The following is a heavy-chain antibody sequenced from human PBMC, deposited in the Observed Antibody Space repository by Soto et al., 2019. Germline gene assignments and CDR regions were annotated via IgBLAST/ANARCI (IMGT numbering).Heavy chain of an antibody. V-gene: IGHV1-69*01. CDR1: GGTFSSYA. D-gene: IGHD3-22*01. CDR2: IIPIFGTA. Sequence: QVQLVQSGAEVKKPGSSVKVSCKASGGTFSSYAISWVRQAPGQGLKWLGGIIPIFGTANYAQKFQGRVTITADEPTSTAYMELSSLRSEDTAVYYCARDRADYYDSSGYYYGWYFDLWGRGTLVTVSS. J-gene: IGHJ2*01. CDR3: ARDRADYYDSSGYYYGWYFDL.